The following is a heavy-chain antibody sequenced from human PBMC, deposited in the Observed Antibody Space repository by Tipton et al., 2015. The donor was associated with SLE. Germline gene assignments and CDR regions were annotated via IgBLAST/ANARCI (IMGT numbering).Heavy chain of an antibody. J-gene: IGHJ4*02. D-gene: IGHD2-15*01. CDR3: ARGVHSDCSGGSCYLYY. Sequence: QLVQSGAEVKKPGSSVKVSCKASGGTFSSYAINWVRQAPGRGLEWMGGIIPIFGTANYAQKLQGRATITTDESTSTAYMELSSLRFEDTAVYYCARGVHSDCSGGSCYLYYWGQGTLVTVSS. V-gene: IGHV1-69*05. CDR2: IIPIFGTA. CDR1: GGTFSSYA.